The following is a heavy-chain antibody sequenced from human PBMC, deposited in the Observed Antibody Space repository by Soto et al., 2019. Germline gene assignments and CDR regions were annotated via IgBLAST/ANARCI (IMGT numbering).Heavy chain of an antibody. J-gene: IGHJ6*02. CDR2: IIPIFGTA. CDR3: ARGIAVAGQIYYYGMDV. Sequence: ASVKVSCKASGGTFSSYAISWVLQAPGQGLEWMGGIIPIFGTANYAQKFQGRVTITADESTSTAYMELSSLRSEDTAVYYCARGIAVAGQIYYYGMDVWGQGTTVTVSS. D-gene: IGHD6-19*01. CDR1: GGTFSSYA. V-gene: IGHV1-69*13.